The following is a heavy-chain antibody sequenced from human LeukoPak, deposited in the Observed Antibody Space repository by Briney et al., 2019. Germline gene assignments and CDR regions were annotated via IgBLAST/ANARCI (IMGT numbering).Heavy chain of an antibody. CDR1: GYTFTSYD. V-gene: IGHV1-8*01. D-gene: IGHD2-21*02. CDR3: ARGLVVTAIPMTYYYYYYGMDV. CDR2: MNPNSGNT. J-gene: IGHJ6*02. Sequence: ASVTVSCTASGYTFTSYDINWVRQATGQGLEWMGWMNPNSGNTGYAQKFQGRVTMTRNTSISTAYMELSSLRSEDTAVYYCARGLVVTAIPMTYYYYYYGMDVWGQGTTVTVSS.